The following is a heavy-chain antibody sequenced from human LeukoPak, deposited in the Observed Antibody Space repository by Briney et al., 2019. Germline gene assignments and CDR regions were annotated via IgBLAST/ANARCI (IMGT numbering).Heavy chain of an antibody. Sequence: PSETLSLTCAVYGGSFSGYYWSWIRQPPGKGLEWIGEINHSGSTNYNPSLKSRVTISVDTSKNQFSLKLSSVTAADTAVYYCARVGEGHYDSSGYEYYFDYWGQGTLVTVSS. V-gene: IGHV4-34*01. CDR1: GGSFSGYY. CDR3: ARVGEGHYDSSGYEYYFDY. J-gene: IGHJ4*02. CDR2: INHSGST. D-gene: IGHD3-22*01.